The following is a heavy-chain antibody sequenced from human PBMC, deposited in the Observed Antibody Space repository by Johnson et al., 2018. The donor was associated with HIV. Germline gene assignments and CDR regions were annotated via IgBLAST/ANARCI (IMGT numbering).Heavy chain of an antibody. J-gene: IGHJ3*02. V-gene: IGHV3-9*01. Sequence: EVQLVESGGGLVQPGRSLRLSCAASGFTFDDYAMHWVRQAPGKGLEWVSGISWNSGSIGYADSVKGRFTISRANAKNSLYLQMSSLRTEDAAVYYCTTEGDAFDIWGQGTMVTVSS. CDR3: TTEGDAFDI. CDR2: ISWNSGSI. CDR1: GFTFDDYA.